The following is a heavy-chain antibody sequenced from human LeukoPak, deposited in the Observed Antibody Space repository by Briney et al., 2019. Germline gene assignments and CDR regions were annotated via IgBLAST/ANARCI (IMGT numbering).Heavy chain of an antibody. CDR3: SKTLGGISIYYYYGLDV. CDR1: GFTFNFFG. CDR2: ISNDGTDK. V-gene: IGHV3-30*18. Sequence: GGSLRLSCAASGFTFNFFGMHWVRQAPGQGLEWVAVISNDGTDKYYANSVKGRFTISRDNSKNTMDLQMNSLRAEDTAVYYCSKTLGGISIYYYYGLDVWGQGTMVTVSS. J-gene: IGHJ6*02. D-gene: IGHD3-16*02.